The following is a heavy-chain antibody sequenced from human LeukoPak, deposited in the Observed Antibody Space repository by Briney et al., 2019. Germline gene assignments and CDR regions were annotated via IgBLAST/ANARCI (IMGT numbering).Heavy chain of an antibody. CDR3: ARPRRRDGYNYDY. CDR2: INPNSGGT. V-gene: IGHV1-2*06. J-gene: IGHJ4*02. D-gene: IGHD5-24*01. CDR1: GYTVTGYY. Sequence: ASVKVSCKASGYTVTGYYMHWVRQAPGQGLEWMGRINPNSGGTNYAQKFQGRVTMTRDTSISTAYMELSRLRSDDTAVYYCARPRRRDGYNYDYWGQGTLVTVSS.